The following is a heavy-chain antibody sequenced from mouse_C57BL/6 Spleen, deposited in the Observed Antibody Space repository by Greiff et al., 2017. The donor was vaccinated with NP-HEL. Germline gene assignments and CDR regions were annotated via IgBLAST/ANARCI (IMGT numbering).Heavy chain of an antibody. CDR2: IYPSDSET. D-gene: IGHD2-3*01. Sequence: QVQLQQPGAELVRPGSSVKLSCKASGYTFTSYWMDWVKQRPGQGLEWIGNIYPSDSETHYNQKFKDKATLTVDKSSSTAYMQLSSLTSEDSAVYYCARRGYDGYYEEAMDYWGQGTSVTVSS. J-gene: IGHJ4*01. CDR1: GYTFTSYW. V-gene: IGHV1-61*01. CDR3: ARRGYDGYYEEAMDY.